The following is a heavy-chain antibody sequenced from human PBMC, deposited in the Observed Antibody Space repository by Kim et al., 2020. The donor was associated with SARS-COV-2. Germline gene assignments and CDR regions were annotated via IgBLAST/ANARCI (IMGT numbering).Heavy chain of an antibody. V-gene: IGHV4-39*01. CDR3: ARLPYYYVSTEAFDI. Sequence: NPSLKSRVTIAVDTSKTQFSLKLSSVTAADRAVYYCARLPYYYVSTEAFDIWGQGTMVTVSS. D-gene: IGHD3-22*01. J-gene: IGHJ3*02.